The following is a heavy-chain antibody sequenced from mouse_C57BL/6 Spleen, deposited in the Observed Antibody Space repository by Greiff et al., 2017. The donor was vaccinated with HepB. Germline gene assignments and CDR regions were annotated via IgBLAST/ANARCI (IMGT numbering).Heavy chain of an antibody. Sequence: QVQLQQPGAELVMPGASVKLSCKASGYTFTSYWMHWVKQRPGQGLEWIGEIDPSDSYTNYNQKFKGKSTLTVDKSSSTAYMQLSSLTSEDSAVYYCARYDGSSPYYWGQGTTLTVSS. D-gene: IGHD1-1*01. CDR3: ARYDGSSPYY. CDR1: GYTFTSYW. J-gene: IGHJ2*01. V-gene: IGHV1-69*01. CDR2: IDPSDSYT.